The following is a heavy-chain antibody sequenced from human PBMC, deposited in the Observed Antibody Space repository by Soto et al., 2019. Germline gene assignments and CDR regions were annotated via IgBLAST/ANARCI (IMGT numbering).Heavy chain of an antibody. V-gene: IGHV4-39*01. CDR2: IYYSGST. CDR1: GGSISSSSYY. D-gene: IGHD6-6*01. CDR3: ARRLYSSSSGWFDT. J-gene: IGHJ5*02. Sequence: SETLSLTCTVSGGSISSSSYYWGWIRQPPGKGLEWIGSIYYSGSTYYNPSLKIRVTISVDTSKNQFALKLRSVTAADTAVYYWARRLYSSSSGWFDTWGQGTLVTL.